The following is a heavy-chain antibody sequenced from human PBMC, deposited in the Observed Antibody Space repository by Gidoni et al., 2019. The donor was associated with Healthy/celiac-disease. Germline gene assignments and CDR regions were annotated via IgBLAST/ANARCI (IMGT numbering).Heavy chain of an antibody. CDR3: ARGGIVVVVAATPQPYDAFDI. CDR1: EGTFSSYA. V-gene: IGHV1-69*01. J-gene: IGHJ3*02. Sequence: QVQLGQSGAEVKKPGSSVKVSCKASEGTFSSYAISWVRQAPGQGLEWMGGIITIFGTANYAQKFQGRVTSTADESTSTAYMELSSLRSEDTAVYYCARGGIVVVVAATPQPYDAFDIWGQGTMVTVSS. CDR2: IITIFGTA. D-gene: IGHD2-15*01.